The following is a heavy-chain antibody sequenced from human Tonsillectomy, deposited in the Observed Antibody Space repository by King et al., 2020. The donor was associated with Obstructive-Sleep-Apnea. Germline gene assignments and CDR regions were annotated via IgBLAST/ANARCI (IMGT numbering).Heavy chain of an antibody. D-gene: IGHD6-13*01. J-gene: IGHJ4*02. CDR3: AKDMGAAENY. CDR2: ITWNSDYI. V-gene: IGHV3-9*01. Sequence: VQLVESGGGLAQPGRSLRLSCAVSGLNVADYAMHWVRQPPGKGLEWVSGITWNSDYIAYADSVKGRFTVSRDNAKNSLYLQMKSLRVDDTALYYCAKDMGAAENYWGQGTLVTVSS. CDR1: GLNVADYA.